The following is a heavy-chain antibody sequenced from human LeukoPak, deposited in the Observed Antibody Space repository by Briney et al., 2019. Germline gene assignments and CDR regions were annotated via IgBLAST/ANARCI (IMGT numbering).Heavy chain of an antibody. Sequence: GGSLRLSCGASGFSFGSYSMNWVRQAPGKALEWVSSIMSSSRNIYYADSVKGRFTISRDNAKNSLYLQMNSLRAEDTAVYYCARDSSYCSSTSCYWKGSEIRFDYWGQGTLVTVSS. D-gene: IGHD2-2*01. J-gene: IGHJ4*02. CDR3: ARDSSYCSSTSCYWKGSEIRFDY. CDR2: IMSSSRNI. V-gene: IGHV3-21*01. CDR1: GFSFGSYS.